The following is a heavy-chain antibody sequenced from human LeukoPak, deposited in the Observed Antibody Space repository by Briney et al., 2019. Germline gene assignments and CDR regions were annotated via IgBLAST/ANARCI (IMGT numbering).Heavy chain of an antibody. CDR1: GFTFRTYA. D-gene: IGHD5-24*01. Sequence: PVGSLRLSCAASGFTFRTYAMHWVRQAPGKGLEWVAVISYDGSNEHYADDSVKGRFTISRDNSKNTLYLQMNSLRAEDTAVYYCARDLKTDGYNYDYFDYWGQGTLVTVSS. CDR3: ARDLKTDGYNYDYFDY. V-gene: IGHV3-30-3*01. CDR2: ISYDGSNE. J-gene: IGHJ4*02.